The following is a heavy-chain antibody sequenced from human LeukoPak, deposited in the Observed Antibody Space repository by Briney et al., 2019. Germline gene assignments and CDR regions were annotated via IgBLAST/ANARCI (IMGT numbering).Heavy chain of an antibody. V-gene: IGHV3-23*01. CDR1: GFTFSDYY. CDR2: FSGSVDTT. J-gene: IGHJ4*02. D-gene: IGHD1-26*01. Sequence: GGSLRLSCAASGFTFSDYYMSWIRQAPGKGLEWVSTFSGSVDTTYYADSVKGRFTISRDNSKNTLYLQMYTLTAEDTAVYYCAKDQGASSYSFDYWGRGTLVTVSS. CDR3: AKDQGASSYSFDY.